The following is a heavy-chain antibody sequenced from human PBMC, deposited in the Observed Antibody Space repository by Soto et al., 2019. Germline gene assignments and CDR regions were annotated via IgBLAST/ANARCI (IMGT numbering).Heavy chain of an antibody. CDR3: ARAGYCSGGSCYSSNSYGMDV. CDR1: VFTFSRYA. V-gene: IGHV3-30-3*01. D-gene: IGHD2-15*01. J-gene: IGHJ6*02. CDR2: TSYDETNK. Sequence: VGSLRLSCAASVFTFSRYAMHWVRHSPGKGLEWVAVTSYDETNKYYAESLKGRFTISRDNSKNTLYLQMSSLRAEDTAVYYCARAGYCSGGSCYSSNSYGMDVWGQGTTVTVSS.